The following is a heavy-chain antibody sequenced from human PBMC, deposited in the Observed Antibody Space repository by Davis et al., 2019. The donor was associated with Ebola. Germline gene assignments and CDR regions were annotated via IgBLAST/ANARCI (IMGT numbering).Heavy chain of an antibody. J-gene: IGHJ6*02. D-gene: IGHD3-22*01. V-gene: IGHV3-53*01. CDR2: IYSGGST. CDR3: ARGGYYDSGGFKSRRKYYYGMDV. CDR1: GFTVSSNY. Sequence: PGGSLRLSCAASGFTVSSNYMSWVRQAPGKGLEWVSVIYSGGSTYYADSVKGRFTISRDNAKNTLYLQMNSLRAEDTAVYYCARGGYYDSGGFKSRRKYYYGMDVWGQGTTVTVSS.